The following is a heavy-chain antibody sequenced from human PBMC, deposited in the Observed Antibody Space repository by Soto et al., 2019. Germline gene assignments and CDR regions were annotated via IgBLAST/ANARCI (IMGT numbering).Heavy chain of an antibody. CDR2: INHSGST. Sequence: PSETLSLTCAVYGGSFSGYYWSWIRQPPGKGLEWIGEINHSGSTSYNPSLKSRVTISVDTSKNQFSLKLGSVTAADTAVYYCARGGYDFWSGYYTDNWFDPWGQGTLVTVSS. CDR1: GGSFSGYY. D-gene: IGHD3-3*01. J-gene: IGHJ5*02. CDR3: ARGGYDFWSGYYTDNWFDP. V-gene: IGHV4-34*01.